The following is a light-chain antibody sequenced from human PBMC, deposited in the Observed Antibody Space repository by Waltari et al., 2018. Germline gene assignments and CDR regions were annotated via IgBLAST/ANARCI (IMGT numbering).Light chain of an antibody. J-gene: IGKJ1*01. V-gene: IGKV4-1*01. CDR3: QQYYSRRT. CDR2: WAS. CDR1: QTILYNSNDKNY. Sequence: IVMTQSPDSLAVSLGERATINCKPSQTILYNSNDKNYLAWYQQKPGQPPRLLIYWASTRESGVPDRFSGGSGTDFTLTISNLQAEDVAVYYCQQYYSRRTFGQGTKVEI.